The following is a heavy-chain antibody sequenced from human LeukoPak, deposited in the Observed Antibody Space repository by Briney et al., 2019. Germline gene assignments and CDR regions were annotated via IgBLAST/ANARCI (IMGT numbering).Heavy chain of an antibody. J-gene: IGHJ4*02. CDR3: ARVAGIAARRDFDY. D-gene: IGHD6-6*01. V-gene: IGHV3-21*01. Sequence: PGGSLRLSCAASGFTFSSYSMNWVRQAPGKGLEWVSSISSSSSYIYYAESVKGRFTISRDNAKNSLYLQMNSLRAEDTAVYYCARVAGIAARRDFDYWGQGTLVTVSS. CDR2: ISSSSSYI. CDR1: GFTFSSYS.